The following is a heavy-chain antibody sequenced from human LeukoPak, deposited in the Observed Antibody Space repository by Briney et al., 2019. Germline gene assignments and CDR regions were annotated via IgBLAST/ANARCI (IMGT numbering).Heavy chain of an antibody. Sequence: SETLSLTCIVSGGSISGYYWSWIRQSPGMGLEWTGYIYYRGSTNYNPSLKSRVTISVDTSKNQFSLKLSSVTAADTAVYYCARDLLIVGPSDYWGQGTPVTVSS. J-gene: IGHJ4*02. CDR3: ARDLLIVGPSDY. D-gene: IGHD1-26*01. CDR2: IYYRGST. V-gene: IGHV4-59*01. CDR1: GGSISGYY.